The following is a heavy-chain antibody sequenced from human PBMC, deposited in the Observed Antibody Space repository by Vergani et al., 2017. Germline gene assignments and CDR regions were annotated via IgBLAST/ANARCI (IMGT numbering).Heavy chain of an antibody. CDR2: IHYDGSHE. J-gene: IGHJ4*02. CDR1: GFSFSSFG. V-gene: IGHV3-30*02. Sequence: QVQLVESGGGVVQPGRSLRLSCAASGFSFSSFGFHWVRQAPGKGLEWVAFIHYDGSHEYYIDSVKGRFTISRDNSKNTLILQMNGLRAEDTAVYYCAKEVIVVVPAAIGVRGGFDYWGQGTLVTVSS. D-gene: IGHD2-2*01. CDR3: AKEVIVVVPAAIGVRGGFDY.